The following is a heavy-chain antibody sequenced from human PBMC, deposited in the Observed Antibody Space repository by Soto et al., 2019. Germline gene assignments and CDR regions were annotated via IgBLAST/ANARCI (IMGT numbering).Heavy chain of an antibody. CDR2: IHSSGKS. J-gene: IGHJ5*02. CDR1: GGAFRSYF. V-gene: IGHV4-59*01. CDR3: ARDDPFDP. Sequence: QVRLRESGPQVVKPSATLSLNCNVSGGAFRSYFWSWIRQSPGKVLEWIGNIHSSGKSNYNPSFKSRVSMSIDPSKNQFSVSLTAVTPADTAVYYCARDDPFDPWGQGILVTVSS.